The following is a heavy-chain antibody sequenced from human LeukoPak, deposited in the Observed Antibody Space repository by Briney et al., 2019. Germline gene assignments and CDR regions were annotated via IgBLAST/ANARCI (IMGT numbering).Heavy chain of an antibody. J-gene: IGHJ4*02. D-gene: IGHD3-3*01. V-gene: IGHV3-21*01. CDR2: ISSSSSYI. CDR1: GFTLSSYS. Sequence: GGSLRLSCAASGFTLSSYSMNWVRQAPGKGLEWVSSISSSSSYIYYADSVKGRFTIYRHNAKNSLYLQMNSLRAADAAVYYCASDPHPRKCDFGSGTTDDGWGQGTLVSVSS. CDR3: ASDPHPRKCDFGSGTTDDG.